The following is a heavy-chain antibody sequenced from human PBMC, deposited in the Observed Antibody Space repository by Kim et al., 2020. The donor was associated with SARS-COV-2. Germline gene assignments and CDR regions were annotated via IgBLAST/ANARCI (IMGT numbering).Heavy chain of an antibody. D-gene: IGHD5-18*01. Sequence: VKGRFTISRDNAKNTLYLQMNSLRAEDTAVYYCARGGSRGYSYGYCEFDYWGQGTLVTVSS. CDR3: ARGGSRGYSYGYCEFDY. J-gene: IGHJ4*02. V-gene: IGHV3-74*01.